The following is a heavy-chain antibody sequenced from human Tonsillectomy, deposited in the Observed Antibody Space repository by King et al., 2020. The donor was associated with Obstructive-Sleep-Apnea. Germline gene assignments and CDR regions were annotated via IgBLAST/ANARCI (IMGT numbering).Heavy chain of an antibody. V-gene: IGHV4-39*07. Sequence: PLQESGPGLVKPSENLSLTCTVSGGSISSSNYFWGWIRQPPGKGLEWIGSFYYTGSTYYNPSLKSRVTISVDTSKNQFSLSLTSVTAADTAVYYCARAQWLVLGWFDPWGQGTLVTVSS. CDR2: FYYTGST. J-gene: IGHJ5*02. CDR3: ARAQWLVLGWFDP. CDR1: GGSISSSNYF. D-gene: IGHD6-19*01.